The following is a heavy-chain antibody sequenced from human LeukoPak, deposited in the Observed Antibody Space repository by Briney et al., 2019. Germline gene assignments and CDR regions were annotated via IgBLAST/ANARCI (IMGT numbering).Heavy chain of an antibody. CDR1: GFTFSSYG. CDR3: AKDREVVTSPHYYYMDV. Sequence: GGSLRLSCAASGFTFSSYGMHWVRQAPGKGLEGVAFIRYDGSNKYYADSVKGRFTISRDNSKNTLYLQMNSLRAEDTAVYYCAKDREVVTSPHYYYMDVWGKGTTVTVS. D-gene: IGHD3-22*01. J-gene: IGHJ6*03. CDR2: IRYDGSNK. V-gene: IGHV3-30*02.